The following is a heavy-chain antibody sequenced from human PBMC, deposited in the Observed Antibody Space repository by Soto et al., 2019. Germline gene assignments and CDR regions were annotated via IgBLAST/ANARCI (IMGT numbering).Heavy chain of an antibody. CDR3: TTERSGIVGATKAFDI. V-gene: IGHV3-15*01. J-gene: IGHJ3*02. CDR2: IKSKTDGGTT. D-gene: IGHD1-26*01. CDR1: GFTFSNAW. Sequence: GGSLRLSCAASGFTFSNAWMSWVRQAPGKGLEWVGRIKSKTDGGTTDYAAPVKGRFTISRDDSKNTLYLQMNSLKTEDTAVYYCTTERSGIVGATKAFDIWGQGTMVTVSS.